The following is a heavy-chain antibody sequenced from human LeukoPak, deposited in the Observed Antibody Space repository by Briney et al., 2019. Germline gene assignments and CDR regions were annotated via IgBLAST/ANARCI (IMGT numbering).Heavy chain of an antibody. CDR2: IIPIFGTA. V-gene: IGHV1-69*13. D-gene: IGHD2-2*01. J-gene: IGHJ4*02. CDR1: GGTFSCYA. Sequence: GASVKVSCKASGGTFSCYAISWVRQAPGQGLEWMGGIIPIFGTANYAQKFQGRVTITADESTSTAYMELSSLRSEDTAVYYCARGTSPLGLFDYWGQGTLVTVSS. CDR3: ARGTSPLGLFDY.